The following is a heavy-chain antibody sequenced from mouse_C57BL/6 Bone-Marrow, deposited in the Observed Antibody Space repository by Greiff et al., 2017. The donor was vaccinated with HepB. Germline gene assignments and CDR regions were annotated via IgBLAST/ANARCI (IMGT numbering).Heavy chain of an antibody. CDR1: GFSLTSYG. D-gene: IGHD2-3*01. J-gene: IGHJ4*01. CDR3: AKTSYDGYYHDYAMDY. V-gene: IGHV2-5*01. Sequence: VKLVESGPGLVQPSQSLSITCTVSGFSLTSYGVHWVRQSPGKGLEWLGVIWRGGSTDYNAAFMSRLSITKDNSKSQVFFKMKSLQADDTAIYYGAKTSYDGYYHDYAMDYWGQGTSVTVSS. CDR2: IWRGGST.